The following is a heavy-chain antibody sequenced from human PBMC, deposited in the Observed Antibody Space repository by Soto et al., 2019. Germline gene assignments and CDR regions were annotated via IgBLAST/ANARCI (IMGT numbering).Heavy chain of an antibody. CDR2: INAGNGDT. D-gene: IGHD5-12*01. V-gene: IGHV1-3*01. Sequence: QVQLVQSGAEMKKPGASVKLSCKTSGINYNTYAIHWVRQAPGQGLEWMGWINAGNGDTRYSQNFQSRVTLTRDTSASTVHKDLDNLKSENTGVYYCARALSGYVTWGQGNMVTVSS. CDR3: ARALSGYVT. CDR1: GINYNTYA. J-gene: IGHJ4*02.